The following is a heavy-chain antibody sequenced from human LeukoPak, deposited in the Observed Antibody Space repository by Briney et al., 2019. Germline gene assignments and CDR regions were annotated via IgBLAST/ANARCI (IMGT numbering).Heavy chain of an antibody. CDR3: ARGRKSSAWEYYFDY. CDR1: GYTFTSYD. D-gene: IGHD3-22*01. J-gene: IGHJ4*02. Sequence: AASVKVSCKAPGYTFTSYDINWVRQATGQGLEWMGWMNPNSGNTGYVQKFQGRVTMTWNTAISTAYMALSSLRSEDTAVYYCARGRKSSAWEYYFDYWGQGALVTVSS. V-gene: IGHV1-8*01. CDR2: MNPNSGNT.